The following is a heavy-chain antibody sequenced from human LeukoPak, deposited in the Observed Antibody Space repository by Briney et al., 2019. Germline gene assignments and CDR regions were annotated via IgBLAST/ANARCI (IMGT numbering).Heavy chain of an antibody. V-gene: IGHV3-23*01. CDR3: ARVRGPDTYYDYVWGSHRSGTNFDY. D-gene: IGHD3-16*01. Sequence: GGSLRLSCATSGFTFSSYAMSWVRQAPGKGLEWVSAISGSGGSTYYADSVKGRFTISRDNSKNTLYLQMNSLRAEDTAVYYCARVRGPDTYYDYVWGSHRSGTNFDYWGQGTLVTVSS. J-gene: IGHJ4*02. CDR1: GFTFSSYA. CDR2: ISGSGGST.